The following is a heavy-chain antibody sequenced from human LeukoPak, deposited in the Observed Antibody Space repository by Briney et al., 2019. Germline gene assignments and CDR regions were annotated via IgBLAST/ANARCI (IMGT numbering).Heavy chain of an antibody. V-gene: IGHV4-39*07. J-gene: IGHJ5*02. D-gene: IGHD5-18*01. CDR3: ARATWIQLWPNWFDP. CDR2: IYYSGST. Sequence: SETLSLTCTVSGGSISSSSYYWGWIRQPPGKGLEWIGSIYYSGSTYYNPSLKSRVTISVGTSKNQFSLKLSSVTAADTAVYYCARATWIQLWPNWFDPWGQGTLVTVSS. CDR1: GGSISSSSYY.